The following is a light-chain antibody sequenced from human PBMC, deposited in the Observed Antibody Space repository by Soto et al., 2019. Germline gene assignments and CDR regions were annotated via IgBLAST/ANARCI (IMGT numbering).Light chain of an antibody. CDR3: QQYSHLIT. V-gene: IGKV1-33*01. Sequence: DIQMTQSRSSLSASVGDRVTITCHARHDSSKYLNWYQQKLGKAPKLLIYDASNLETGVPSRFSGSGSGTDFTFTISSLQPEDIATYYCQQYSHLITFGQGTRLENK. CDR2: DAS. J-gene: IGKJ5*01. CDR1: HDSSKY.